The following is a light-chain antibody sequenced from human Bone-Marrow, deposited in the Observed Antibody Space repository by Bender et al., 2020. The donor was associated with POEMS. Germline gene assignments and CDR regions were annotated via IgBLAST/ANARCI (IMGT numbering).Light chain of an antibody. CDR1: SSDVGSYKL. J-gene: IGLJ3*02. Sequence: QSALTQPASVSGSPGQSVTISCSGTSSDVGSYKLVSWYQQYPGKAPKLLIFEVDNRPSGVSVRFSGSRSGTTASLTISGLQAEDEADYYCSSYAGDYNLVFGGGTKLTVL. CDR3: SSYAGDYNLV. V-gene: IGLV2-23*02. CDR2: EVD.